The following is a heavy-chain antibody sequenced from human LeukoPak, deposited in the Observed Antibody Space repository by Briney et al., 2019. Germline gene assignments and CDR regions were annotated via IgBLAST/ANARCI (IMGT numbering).Heavy chain of an antibody. CDR2: ISGSGGST. V-gene: IGHV3-23*01. J-gene: IGHJ1*01. CDR3: AKSWWQQLQYFQH. Sequence: GGSLRLSCAASGFTFSSYAMSWVRQAPGKGLEWVSAISGSGGSTYYADSVKGRFTISRDNSKNTLSLQMNSLRAEDTAVYYCAKSWWQQLQYFQHWGQGTLVTVSS. CDR1: GFTFSSYA. D-gene: IGHD6-13*01.